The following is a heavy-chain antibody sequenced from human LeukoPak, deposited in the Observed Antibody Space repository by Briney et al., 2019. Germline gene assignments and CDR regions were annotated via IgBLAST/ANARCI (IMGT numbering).Heavy chain of an antibody. J-gene: IGHJ4*02. CDR3: ARTLFIDRSGYYYGFDY. CDR2: INPNSGGT. Sequence: ASVKVSCKASGYTFTGYYMHWVRQAPGQGLEWMGWINPNSGGTNYAQKFQGRVTMTRDTSISTAYMELSRLRSDDTAVYYCARTLFIDRSGYYYGFDYWGQGTLVTVSS. V-gene: IGHV1-2*02. CDR1: GYTFTGYY. D-gene: IGHD3-22*01.